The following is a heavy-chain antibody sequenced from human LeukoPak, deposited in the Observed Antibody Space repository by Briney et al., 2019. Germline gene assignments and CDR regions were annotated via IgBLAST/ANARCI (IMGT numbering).Heavy chain of an antibody. D-gene: IGHD3-3*01. J-gene: IGHJ3*02. CDR1: GFTFSSYR. Sequence: GCLRLSCVASGFTFSSYRMNSVRQAPGKGLEWVSSISSSSSYIYYADSVKGRFTISRDNAKNSLYLQMNSLRAEDTAVYYCATGVLEGVAFDIWGQGTLVTVSS. CDR3: ATGVLEGVAFDI. CDR2: ISSSSSYI. V-gene: IGHV3-21*01.